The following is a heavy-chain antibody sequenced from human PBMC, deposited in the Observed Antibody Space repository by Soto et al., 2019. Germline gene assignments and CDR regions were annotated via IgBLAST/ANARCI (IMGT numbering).Heavy chain of an antibody. V-gene: IGHV1-2*02. J-gene: IGHJ5*02. CDR3: ASHDPGARFDT. D-gene: IGHD1-1*01. CDR1: RYIFTAYF. CDR2: INPNNGAT. Sequence: QVQLVQSGAEVKKTGASVKVSCKAPRYIFTAYFMHWVRQAPGQGLESMGWINPNNGATHYGLSFQGRVTMPRDPSISTAYMELSSLRSDDTAVYYCASHDPGARFDTWGQGTLVIVSS.